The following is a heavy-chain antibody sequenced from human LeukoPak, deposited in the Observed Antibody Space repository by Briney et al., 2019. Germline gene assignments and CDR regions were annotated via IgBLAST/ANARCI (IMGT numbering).Heavy chain of an antibody. CDR3: ARAPSDYGGNSVYFDY. Sequence: SETLSLTCTVSGGSISSGSYYWSWIRQPAGEGLEWIGRIYTSGSTNYNPSLKSRVTMSVDTSKNQFSLKLSSVTAADTAVYYCARAPSDYGGNSVYFDYWGQGTLVTVSS. CDR2: IYTSGST. V-gene: IGHV4-61*02. CDR1: GGSISSGSYY. D-gene: IGHD4-23*01. J-gene: IGHJ4*02.